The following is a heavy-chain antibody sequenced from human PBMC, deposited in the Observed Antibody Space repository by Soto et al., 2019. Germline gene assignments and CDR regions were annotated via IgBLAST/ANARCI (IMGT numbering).Heavy chain of an antibody. J-gene: IGHJ4*02. CDR3: ARSGGYYDSSGYYAN. CDR1: GGSISSSSYY. D-gene: IGHD3-22*01. CDR2: IYYSGST. V-gene: IGHV4-39*01. Sequence: QLQLQESGPGLVKPSETLSLTCTVSGGSISSSSYYWGWIRQPPGQGLEWIGSIYYSGSTYYNPSIKSRGTISVDTSKNQFYLKLSSVIAADTAVYYCARSGGYYDSSGYYANWGQGTLVTVSS.